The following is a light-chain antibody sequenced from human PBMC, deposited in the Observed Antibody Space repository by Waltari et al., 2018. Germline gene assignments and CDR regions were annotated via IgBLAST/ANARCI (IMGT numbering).Light chain of an antibody. CDR1: TGAVTSGHY. Sequence: QAVVTQEPSLTVSPGGTVTLTCGSSTGAVTSGHYPYWFQQKPGQVPRTRIYDTSNKHSRTPARFSGSLLGGKAALTLSGAQPGDEAEYYCLLWYSGARWVFGGGTKLSVL. CDR2: DTS. J-gene: IGLJ3*02. V-gene: IGLV7-46*01. CDR3: LLWYSGARWV.